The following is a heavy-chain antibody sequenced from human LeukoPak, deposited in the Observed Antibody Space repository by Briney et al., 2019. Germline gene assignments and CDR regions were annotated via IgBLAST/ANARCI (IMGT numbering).Heavy chain of an antibody. V-gene: IGHV3-23*01. CDR1: GFTFSTYA. Sequence: GGSLRLSCAASGFTFSTYAMSWVRQAPGKGLGWFSGISSSGGSTYYADSVQGRFTISRDNPKNSLYLQMDSLRVEDTAVYYCAKGVSWGQGTLVIVSS. J-gene: IGHJ4*02. CDR3: AKGVS. CDR2: ISSSGGST.